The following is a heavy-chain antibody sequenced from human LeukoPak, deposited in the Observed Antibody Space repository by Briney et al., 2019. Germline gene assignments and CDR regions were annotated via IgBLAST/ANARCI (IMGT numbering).Heavy chain of an antibody. CDR2: ISWNSGSI. J-gene: IGHJ4*02. D-gene: IGHD3-10*01. Sequence: GWSLRLSCAASGFTFDDYAMHWVRQAPGKGLEWVSGISWNSGSIGYADSVKGRFTISRDNAKNSLYLQMNSLRAEDTAVYYCARDLYGSGRYQRDYWRQGTLVTVSS. V-gene: IGHV3-9*01. CDR1: GFTFDDYA. CDR3: ARDLYGSGRYQRDY.